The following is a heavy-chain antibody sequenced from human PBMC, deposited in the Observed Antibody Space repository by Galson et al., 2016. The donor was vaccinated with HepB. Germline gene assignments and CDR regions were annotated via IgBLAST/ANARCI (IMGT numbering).Heavy chain of an antibody. CDR1: EDSVSNGAFY. Sequence: TLSLTCTVSEDSVSNGAFYWNWIRQYPGKGLEWIGSIYNSGHTYYNPSLRSRISISVDTSKNQFTLKVRSVTAADTARYYCARAISDCYFFEYWGQGTQITVSS. J-gene: IGHJ4*02. CDR2: IYNSGHT. V-gene: IGHV4-31*03. D-gene: IGHD2-21*02. CDR3: ARAISDCYFFEY.